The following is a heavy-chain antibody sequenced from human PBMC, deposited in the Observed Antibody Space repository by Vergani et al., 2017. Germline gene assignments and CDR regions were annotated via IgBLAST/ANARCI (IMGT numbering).Heavy chain of an antibody. CDR1: GFTFTGYY. Sequence: QVQLVQSGAEVKKPGASVKVSCKTSGFTFTGYYIHWVRQAPGQGLEWMGWVNPNSGGTNYAQKFQGRVTMTRDTSISTAYMELNRLKSDDTAMYYCAREQWLPIDYFDYWGQGTLVTVSS. CDR3: AREQWLPIDYFDY. V-gene: IGHV1-2*02. D-gene: IGHD6-19*01. J-gene: IGHJ4*02. CDR2: VNPNSGGT.